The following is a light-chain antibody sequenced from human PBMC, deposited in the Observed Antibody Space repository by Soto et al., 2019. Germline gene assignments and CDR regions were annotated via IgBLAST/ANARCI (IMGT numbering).Light chain of an antibody. Sequence: DVVMTQSPLSLPVALGQPASISCRSSQSLVYSDGNAYLTWFQQRPGQSPRRLIYRVSNRDSGVPDRFSGGGSGTDFTLKISRVEAEDVGVYYCMQGTHWPPTFGRGTKVEI. J-gene: IGKJ1*01. CDR3: MQGTHWPPT. V-gene: IGKV2-30*01. CDR1: QSLVYSDGNAY. CDR2: RVS.